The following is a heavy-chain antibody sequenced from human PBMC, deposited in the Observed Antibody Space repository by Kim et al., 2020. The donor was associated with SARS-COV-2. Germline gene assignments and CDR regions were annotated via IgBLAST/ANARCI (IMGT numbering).Heavy chain of an antibody. CDR2: IIPIFGTA. J-gene: IGHJ4*02. CDR3: ASTREIGSSSPDY. V-gene: IGHV1-69*13. D-gene: IGHD6-6*01. Sequence: SVKVSCKASGGTFSSYAISWVRQAPGQGLEWMGGIIPIFGTANYAQKFQGRVTITADESTSTAYMELSSLRSEDTAVYYCASTREIGSSSPDYWGQGTLVTVSS. CDR1: GGTFSSYA.